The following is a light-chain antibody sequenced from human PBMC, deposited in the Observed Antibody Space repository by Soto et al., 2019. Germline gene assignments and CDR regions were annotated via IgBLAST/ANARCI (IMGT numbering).Light chain of an antibody. J-gene: IGLJ1*01. V-gene: IGLV1-44*01. CDR3: ATWHDSFYV. CDR1: TSDIGTNA. CDR2: TSN. Sequence: QSVLTQPPSASGTPGQRVTVPCCGTTSDIGTNAVNWFQHLPGTAPRLLIYTSNQRPSGVPDRFSGSKSGTSASLAISGLQSEDEATYYCATWHDSFYVFGTGTKLTVL.